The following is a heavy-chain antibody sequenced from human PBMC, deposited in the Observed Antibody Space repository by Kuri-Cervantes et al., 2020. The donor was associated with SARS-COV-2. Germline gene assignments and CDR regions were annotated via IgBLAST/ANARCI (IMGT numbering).Heavy chain of an antibody. D-gene: IGHD1-26*01. J-gene: IGHJ3*02. CDR2: IYYNGST. CDR1: GGPISSSSYY. Sequence: SDTLSLPCTVSGGPISSSSYYWGWIRQPPGKGLEWIGSIYYNGSTYYNPSLKSRVTISVDTSKNQFSLKLSSVTAADTAVYYCARHGKRRIVGATDAFDIWGQGTMVTVSS. CDR3: ARHGKRRIVGATDAFDI. V-gene: IGHV4-39*01.